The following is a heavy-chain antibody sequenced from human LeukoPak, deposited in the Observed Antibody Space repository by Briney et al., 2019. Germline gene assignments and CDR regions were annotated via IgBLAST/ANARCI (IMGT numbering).Heavy chain of an antibody. CDR1: GFTFSSHA. CDR3: ARAPPGSNWKNYFDY. CDR2: ISGSGNST. V-gene: IGHV3-23*01. D-gene: IGHD1-1*01. J-gene: IGHJ4*02. Sequence: GGSLRLSCAASGFTFSSHAMCWVRQAPRKGTEWVSGISGSGNSTYYADSVKGRFTISRDNSKNTVYLQMNSLRAEDTALYYCARAPPGSNWKNYFDYWGQGTLVTVSS.